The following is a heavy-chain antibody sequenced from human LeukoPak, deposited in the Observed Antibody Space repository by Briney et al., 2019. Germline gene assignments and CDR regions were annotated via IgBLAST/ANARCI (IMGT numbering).Heavy chain of an antibody. J-gene: IGHJ4*02. CDR3: ARAPYSGRYNVEVH. CDR2: ISAYNGNT. CDR1: GYTFSSYG. Sequence: ASVKVSCKASGYTFSSYGVSWVRQAPGQGLEWMGWISAYNGNTNYAQKFQGRVTMTTDTSTSTAYMGLRSLRSDDTAVFYCARAPYSGRYNVEVHWGQGTLVTVSS. V-gene: IGHV1-18*01. D-gene: IGHD1-26*01.